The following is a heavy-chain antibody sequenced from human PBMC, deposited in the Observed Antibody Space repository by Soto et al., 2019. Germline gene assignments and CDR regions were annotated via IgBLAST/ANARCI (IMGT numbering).Heavy chain of an antibody. CDR1: GFVFSTYA. V-gene: IGHV3-23*01. D-gene: IGHD4-17*01. CDR3: AHPRGYGVFDAVDI. J-gene: IGHJ3*02. Sequence: GGSLRLSCAASGFVFSTYAMNWVRQAPGKGLEWVSAISSSGDSAYYAESVRGRFTISRDNSINTLYLQMRSLRPEDTAVYYCAHPRGYGVFDAVDIWGQGTMVT. CDR2: ISSSGDSA.